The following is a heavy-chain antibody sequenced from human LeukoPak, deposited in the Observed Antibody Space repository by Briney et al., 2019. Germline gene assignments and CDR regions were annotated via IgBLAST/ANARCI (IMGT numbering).Heavy chain of an antibody. CDR2: IKQDGSEK. V-gene: IGHV3-7*01. Sequence: GGSLRLSCAASGFTFSSYGMHWVRQAPGKGLEWVANIKQDGSEKYYVDSVKGRFTISRDNAKNSLYLQMNSLRAEDTAVYYCARAVGSSWGNLDWWGQGTLVTVSS. D-gene: IGHD6-13*01. J-gene: IGHJ4*02. CDR3: ARAVGSSWGNLDW. CDR1: GFTFSSYG.